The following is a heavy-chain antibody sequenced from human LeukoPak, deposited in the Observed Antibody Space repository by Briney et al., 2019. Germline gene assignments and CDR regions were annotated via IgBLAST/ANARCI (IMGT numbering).Heavy chain of an antibody. J-gene: IGHJ4*02. CDR1: GFTFSSYA. V-gene: IGHV3-23*01. CDR3: ATLSDAIAAAGTRNY. CDR2: ISGSGGST. Sequence: GGSLRLSCAASGFTFSSYAMSWVRQAPGKGLEWVSVISGSGGSTNYADSVNGRFTISRDNSKNMLHLQMSSLRAEDTAVYYCATLSDAIAAAGTRNYWGQGTLVTVSS. D-gene: IGHD6-13*01.